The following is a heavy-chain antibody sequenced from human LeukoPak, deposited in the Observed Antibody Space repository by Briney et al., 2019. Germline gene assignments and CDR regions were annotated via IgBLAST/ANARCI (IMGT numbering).Heavy chain of an antibody. CDR3: ASGYFVHTFDF. Sequence: SETLSLTCTVPGVSIRSTSYYWGWIRQPPGKGLEWIGSIYFSGNTYYNPSLKTRVTISIDTSKNQFSLKLTSVTAADTAIFYCASGYFVHTFDFWGQGTLVTVSS. CDR2: IYFSGNT. V-gene: IGHV4-39*01. D-gene: IGHD2-2*03. J-gene: IGHJ4*02. CDR1: GVSIRSTSYY.